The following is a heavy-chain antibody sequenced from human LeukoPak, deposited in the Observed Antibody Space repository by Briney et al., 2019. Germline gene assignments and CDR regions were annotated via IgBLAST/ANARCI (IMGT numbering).Heavy chain of an antibody. Sequence: GGSLRLSCAASGFTFSSYAMSWVRQAPGKGLEWVSAISGSGGSTYYADSVKGQFTISRDNSKNTLYLQMNSLRAEDTAVYYCAKDSSGRQPSTDFDYWGQGTLVTVSS. V-gene: IGHV3-23*01. D-gene: IGHD6-19*01. J-gene: IGHJ4*02. CDR1: GFTFSSYA. CDR2: ISGSGGST. CDR3: AKDSSGRQPSTDFDY.